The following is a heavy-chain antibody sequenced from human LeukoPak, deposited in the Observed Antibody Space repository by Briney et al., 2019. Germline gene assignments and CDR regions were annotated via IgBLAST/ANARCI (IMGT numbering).Heavy chain of an antibody. CDR2: IYYSGST. J-gene: IGHJ5*02. CDR3: ARWRGFYSSSLSWFDP. CDR1: GGSFSSYY. D-gene: IGHD6-13*01. V-gene: IGHV4-59*01. Sequence: PSETLSLTCAVYGGSFSSYYWSWIRQPPGKGLEWIGYIYYSGSTNYNPSLKSRVTISVDTSKNQFSLKLSSVTAADTAVYYCARWRGFYSSSLSWFDPWGQGTLVTVSS.